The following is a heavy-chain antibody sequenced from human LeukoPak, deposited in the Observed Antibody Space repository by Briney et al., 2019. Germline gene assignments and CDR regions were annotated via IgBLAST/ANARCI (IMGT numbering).Heavy chain of an antibody. CDR2: ISGSGAGT. D-gene: IGHD6-19*01. J-gene: IGHJ4*02. V-gene: IGHV3-23*01. CDR3: AKSIAVAFYS. CDR1: GFIFSSYA. Sequence: GGSLRLSCAASGFIFSSYAMNWVRRAPGKGLDWVSSISGSGAGTYYADSVKGRFTISRDNSKNTLYLQMNSLRAEDTAVYYCAKSIAVAFYSWGQGTLVTVSS.